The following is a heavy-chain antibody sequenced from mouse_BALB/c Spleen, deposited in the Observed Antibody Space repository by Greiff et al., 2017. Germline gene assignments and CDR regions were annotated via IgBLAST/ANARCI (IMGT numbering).Heavy chain of an antibody. CDR2: IWAGGST. J-gene: IGHJ3*01. CDR3: ARDLVLKYWFAY. D-gene: IGHD1-1*02. Sequence: VMLVESGPGLVAPSQSLSITCTVSGFSLTSYGVHWVRQTPGKGLEWLGVIWAGGSTNYNSALMSVLSISKDNSKRQVFLKMISLQTYDTAMYYCARDLVLKYWFAYWGQGTLVTVAA. V-gene: IGHV2-9*02. CDR1: GFSLTSYG.